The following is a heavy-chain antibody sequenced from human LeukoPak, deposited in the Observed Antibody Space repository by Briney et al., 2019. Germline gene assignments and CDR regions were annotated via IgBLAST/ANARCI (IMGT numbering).Heavy chain of an antibody. CDR2: IYTSGST. Sequence: SSETLSLTCTVSGGSISSYYWSWIRQPAGKGLEWIGRIYTSGSTNYNPPLKSRVTMSVDTSKNQFSLKLSSVTTADTAVYYCARDPPYCSGGSCYWRGYFDLWGRGTLVTVSS. V-gene: IGHV4-4*07. D-gene: IGHD2-15*01. CDR1: GGSISSYY. J-gene: IGHJ2*01. CDR3: ARDPPYCSGGSCYWRGYFDL.